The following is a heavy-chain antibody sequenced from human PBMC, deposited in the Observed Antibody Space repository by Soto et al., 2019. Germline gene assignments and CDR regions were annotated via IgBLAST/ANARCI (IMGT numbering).Heavy chain of an antibody. CDR3: ARFLPGFDILRGLHYYHSRHA. Sequence: SETLSLTCTVSGFSISSYYWSWVRQPPGKGLEWIGYIYFSGSTNYNPSLKSRVTISVDTSKDQFSLKLTSVTAADTAVYYCARFLPGFDILRGLHYYHSRHAWGKGT. CDR2: IYFSGST. V-gene: IGHV4-59*08. CDR1: GFSISSYY. J-gene: IGHJ6*03. D-gene: IGHD3-9*01.